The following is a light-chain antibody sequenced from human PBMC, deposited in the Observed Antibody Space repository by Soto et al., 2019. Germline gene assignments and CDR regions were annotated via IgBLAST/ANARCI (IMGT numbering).Light chain of an antibody. CDR2: SNN. Sequence: QSVLTQPPSVSGAPGQRVTISCTGGSSNIGAGFDVHWYQQLPGSAPKLLIYSNNNRPSGVPDRFSVSRSATSASLAITGLQAADEADYYCQSYDSSLSAYVFGTATKLTVL. J-gene: IGLJ1*01. V-gene: IGLV1-40*01. CDR3: QSYDSSLSAYV. CDR1: SSNIGAGFD.